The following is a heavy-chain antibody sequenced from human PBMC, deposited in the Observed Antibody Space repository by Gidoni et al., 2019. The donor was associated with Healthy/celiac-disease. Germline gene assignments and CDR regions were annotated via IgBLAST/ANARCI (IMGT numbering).Heavy chain of an antibody. CDR1: GFPFSSYW. D-gene: IGHD3-10*01. V-gene: IGHV3-7*04. CDR3: ARDGIRFGEPQKGDY. Sequence: EVQLVESGGGLVQPGGSLRLSCAASGFPFSSYWMSWVRQAPGKGLEWGANIKQDGSEKYYVDSVKGRFTISRDNAKNSLYLQMNSLRAEDTAVYYCARDGIRFGEPQKGDYWGQGTLVTVSS. CDR2: IKQDGSEK. J-gene: IGHJ4*02.